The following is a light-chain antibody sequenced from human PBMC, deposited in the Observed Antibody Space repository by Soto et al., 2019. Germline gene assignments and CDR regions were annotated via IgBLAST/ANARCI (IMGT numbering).Light chain of an antibody. Sequence: MMMTQSPATLSVSPGERVTLSCRTSHSVNSHVAWYQQKPGQAPRLLLYGASTRATGIPVRFSGSGFGTEFTLTISSLQSEDFAVYYCLQDYNLPITFGQGTRLEIK. CDR1: HSVNSH. J-gene: IGKJ5*01. CDR3: LQDYNLPIT. V-gene: IGKV3-15*01. CDR2: GAS.